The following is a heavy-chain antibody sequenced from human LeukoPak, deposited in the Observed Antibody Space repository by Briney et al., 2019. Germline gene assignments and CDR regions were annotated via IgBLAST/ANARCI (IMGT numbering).Heavy chain of an antibody. V-gene: IGHV3-30*04. Sequence: GGSLRLSCAASGFTFSSYAMHWVRQAPGKGLEWVADISYDGSNKYYADSVKGRFTIPRDNSKNTLYLQMNSLRAENTAVYYCAREGYYCGSGNNWFDPWGQGTLVTVSS. CDR1: GFTFSSYA. CDR3: AREGYYCGSGNNWFDP. J-gene: IGHJ5*02. CDR2: ISYDGSNK. D-gene: IGHD3-10*01.